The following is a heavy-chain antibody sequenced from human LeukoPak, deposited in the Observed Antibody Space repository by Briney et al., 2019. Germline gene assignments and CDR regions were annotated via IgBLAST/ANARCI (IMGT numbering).Heavy chain of an antibody. CDR3: AKPAKTDYTDY. Sequence: PGGSLRLSCAAFAFSFSNYGMHWVRQAPGKGLEWVAFIRYDGRNKYYADSVKGRFTISRDNSKNTLYLQMNSLRAEDTAVYYCAKPAKTDYTDYWGQGTLVTVSS. V-gene: IGHV3-30*02. CDR2: IRYDGRNK. CDR1: AFSFSNYG. J-gene: IGHJ4*02. D-gene: IGHD1-14*01.